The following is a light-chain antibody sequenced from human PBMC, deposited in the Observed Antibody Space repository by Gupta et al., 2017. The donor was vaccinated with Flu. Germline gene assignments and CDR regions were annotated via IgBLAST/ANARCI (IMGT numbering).Light chain of an antibody. CDR2: DNN. V-gene: IGLV1-44*01. CDR1: SSNIGTNA. Sequence: QSVLAQPPSASGTPGQRVTISCSGSSSNIGTNAVHWYQQVPGTAPKLLIYDNNQRPSGVPDRFSGSKSGTSASLAISGLQSEDEADYYCAAWDDSLNGHYVFGTGTDVTVL. J-gene: IGLJ1*01. CDR3: AAWDDSLNGHYV.